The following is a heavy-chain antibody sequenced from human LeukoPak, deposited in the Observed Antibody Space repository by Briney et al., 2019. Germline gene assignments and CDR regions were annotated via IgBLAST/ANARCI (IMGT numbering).Heavy chain of an antibody. J-gene: IGHJ4*02. CDR2: ISGDGGST. D-gene: IGHD3-16*01. CDR3: AKDGEGGYYFDY. CDR1: GFTFDDYA. Sequence: PGGSLRLSCAASGFTFDDYAMHWIRQAPGKGLEWVSLISGDGGSTYYADSVKGRFTISRDNSNNSLYPPMNSLRTEDTALYYCAKDGEGGYYFDYWGQGTLVTVSS. V-gene: IGHV3-43*02.